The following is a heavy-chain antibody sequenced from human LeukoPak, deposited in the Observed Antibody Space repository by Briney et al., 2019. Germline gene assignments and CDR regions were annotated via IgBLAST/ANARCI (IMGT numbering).Heavy chain of an antibody. J-gene: IGHJ1*01. D-gene: IGHD3-22*01. CDR3: ARDYSDSSGYSPFQH. V-gene: IGHV4-59*11. Sequence: SETLSLTCTVSGGSISSHYWSWIRQPPGKGLEWVGYIYYTGSTIYNPSLKSRVTISVDTSKNQFSLRLTSVTAADTAVYYCARDYSDSSGYSPFQHWGQGTLVTVSS. CDR2: IYYTGST. CDR1: GGSISSHY.